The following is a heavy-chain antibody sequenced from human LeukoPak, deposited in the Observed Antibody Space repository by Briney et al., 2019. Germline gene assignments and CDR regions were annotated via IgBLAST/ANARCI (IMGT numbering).Heavy chain of an antibody. J-gene: IGHJ4*02. CDR1: GFTFSNSW. CDR3: ARHVNYNRCDY. V-gene: IGHV3-7*01. Sequence: GRSLRLSCATSGFTFSNSWVAWVRQAPGKGLEWVANINPDGSEEYYSDSMNGRFSISRDNAKNSVYLQMNSLGAEDTAVYYCARHVNYNRCDYWGQGTLVTVSS. CDR2: INPDGSEE. D-gene: IGHD5-24*01.